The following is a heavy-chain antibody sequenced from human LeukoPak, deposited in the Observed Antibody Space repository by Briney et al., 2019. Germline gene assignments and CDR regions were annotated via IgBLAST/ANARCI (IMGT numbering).Heavy chain of an antibody. V-gene: IGHV3-13*01. CDR3: ARDLGGSGYSEVFDY. CDR2: IGTAGEI. D-gene: IGHD3-22*01. Sequence: QPGGSLRLSCAASGFTFSSYYMHWVRQATGKGLEWVSGIGTAGEIYYPGSVKGRFTISRDNSKNPLYLHMNSLSAEDTAVYYCARDLGGSGYSEVFDYWGQGTLVTVSS. J-gene: IGHJ4*02. CDR1: GFTFSSYY.